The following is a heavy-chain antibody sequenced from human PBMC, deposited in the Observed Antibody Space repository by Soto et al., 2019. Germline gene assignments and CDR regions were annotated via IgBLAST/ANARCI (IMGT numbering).Heavy chain of an antibody. Sequence: EVQLVESGGGLVQPGGSLKLSCAASGFTLSGSAMHWVRQASGKGLEWVGRIRDKANSYATAYAASVKGRFTISRDDSKNTAYLQMNSLKTEDTAVYYCTRGYCGGGDCYTDYWGQGTLVTVSS. D-gene: IGHD2-15*01. CDR1: GFTLSGSA. CDR3: TRGYCGGGDCYTDY. J-gene: IGHJ4*02. V-gene: IGHV3-73*01. CDR2: IRDKANSYAT.